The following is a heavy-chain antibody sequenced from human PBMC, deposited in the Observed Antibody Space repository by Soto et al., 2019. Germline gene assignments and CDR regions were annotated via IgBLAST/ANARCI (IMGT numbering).Heavy chain of an antibody. Sequence: GGSLRLSCEASGFSIRDYLMHWVRQAPGEGLVWVSCINGGASSTTYADSVKGRFTISRDDAKNTVYLQMTSLRAEDTAVYFCARDRSYAMEVWGQGTRVTV. V-gene: IGHV3-74*01. CDR3: ARDRSYAMEV. CDR1: GFSIRDYL. J-gene: IGHJ6*02. CDR2: INGGASST.